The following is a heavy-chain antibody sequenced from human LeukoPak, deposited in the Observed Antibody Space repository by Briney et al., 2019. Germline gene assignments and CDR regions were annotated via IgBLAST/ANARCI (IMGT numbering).Heavy chain of an antibody. J-gene: IGHJ4*02. Sequence: GASLKISCKGSGYIFPSYWIGWVRQLPGKGLEWMGIIYPGDSDTRYSPSFQGQVTISADKSISTAYLQWSSLRASDTAMYYCARGEMRYCSGGYCYDYCGQGTLVTVSS. CDR2: IYPGDSDT. V-gene: IGHV5-51*01. D-gene: IGHD2-15*01. CDR1: GYIFPSYW. CDR3: ARGEMRYCSGGYCYDY.